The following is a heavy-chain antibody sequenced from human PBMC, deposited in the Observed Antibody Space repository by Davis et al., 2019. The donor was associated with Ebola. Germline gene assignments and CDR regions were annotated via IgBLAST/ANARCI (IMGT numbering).Heavy chain of an antibody. D-gene: IGHD5-12*01. J-gene: IGHJ4*02. V-gene: IGHV1-8*01. CDR2: ITPNSGYT. Sequence: ASVKVSCKASGYTFTGYDLSWVRQATGQGLEWMGWITPNSGYTGSAQKFQGRVTMTRNTSINTAYMELSGLTSEDTALYFCARGQIGYSGRFRFDSWGQGTLVTVSS. CDR3: ARGQIGYSGRFRFDS. CDR1: GYTFTGYD.